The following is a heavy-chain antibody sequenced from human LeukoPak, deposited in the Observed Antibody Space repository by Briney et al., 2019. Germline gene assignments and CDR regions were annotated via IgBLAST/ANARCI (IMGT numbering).Heavy chain of an antibody. CDR2: ISSSGSTI. CDR1: GFTFSDYY. V-gene: IGHV3-11*04. Sequence: GGSLRLSCAASGFTFSDYYMSWIRQAPGKGLEWVSYISSSGSTIYYADSVKGRFTISRDNAKNSLYLQMNSLRAEDTAVYYCASIGVLRRWLRTGVNDAFDIWGQGTMVTVSS. D-gene: IGHD5-24*01. J-gene: IGHJ3*02. CDR3: ASIGVLRRWLRTGVNDAFDI.